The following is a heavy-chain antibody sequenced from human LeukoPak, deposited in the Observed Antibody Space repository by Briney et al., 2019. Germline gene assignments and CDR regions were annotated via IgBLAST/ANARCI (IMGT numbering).Heavy chain of an antibody. CDR1: GFTFSTYS. CDR3: ASAYTSGSY. D-gene: IGHD6-19*01. Sequence: PGGSLRLSCAASGFTFSTYSMNWVRQAPGKGPEWVSYITSSSSTIYYADSVKGRFTISGDNAKNSLYLQMNSLRDEDTAVYYCASAYTSGSYWGQGTLVTVSS. CDR2: ITSSSSTI. J-gene: IGHJ4*02. V-gene: IGHV3-48*02.